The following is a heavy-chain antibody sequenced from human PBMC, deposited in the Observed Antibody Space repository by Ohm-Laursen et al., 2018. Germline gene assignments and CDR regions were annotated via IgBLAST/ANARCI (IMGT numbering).Heavy chain of an antibody. D-gene: IGHD4-17*01. V-gene: IGHV4-59*12. J-gene: IGHJ5*02. CDR3: ARVTVSSFDP. CDR1: GGSISSYY. CDR2: IYYSGST. Sequence: TLSLTCTVSGGSISSYYWSWIRQPPGKGLEWIGYIYYSGSTYYNPSLKSRVTMSVDTSKNQFSLKLSSVTAVDTAVYYCARVTVSSFDPWGQGTLVTVSS.